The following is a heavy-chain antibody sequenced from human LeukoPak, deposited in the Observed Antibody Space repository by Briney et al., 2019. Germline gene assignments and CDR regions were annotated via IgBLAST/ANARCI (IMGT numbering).Heavy chain of an antibody. V-gene: IGHV1-2*02. CDR3: ARERNYGDYGNDFDV. Sequence: ASVKVSCKASGYTLTDYYIHWMRQAPGQGLEWMGWINPKRGVTAYAQQFQGRVTMTRDTSITTAYMELTRLRSDDTTIYYCARERNYGDYGNDFDVWGQGTKVTVSS. CDR1: GYTLTDYY. J-gene: IGHJ3*01. CDR2: INPKRGVT. D-gene: IGHD4-17*01.